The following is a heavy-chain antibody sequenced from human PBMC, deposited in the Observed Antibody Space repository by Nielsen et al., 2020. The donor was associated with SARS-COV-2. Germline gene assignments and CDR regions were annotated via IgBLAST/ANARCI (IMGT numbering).Heavy chain of an antibody. CDR1: GASISSGDYY. CDR2: IYSSGRT. Sequence: SETLSLTCAVSGASISSGDYYWSWIRQSPGKGLEWIEYIYSSGRTYYNPSLRSRVTISEDTSKNQFSLLLISVTAADTAMYYCVRQMVSTIQYYFDYWGQGTLVTVAS. D-gene: IGHD5/OR15-5a*01. J-gene: IGHJ4*02. CDR3: VRQMVSTIQYYFDY. V-gene: IGHV4-30-4*01.